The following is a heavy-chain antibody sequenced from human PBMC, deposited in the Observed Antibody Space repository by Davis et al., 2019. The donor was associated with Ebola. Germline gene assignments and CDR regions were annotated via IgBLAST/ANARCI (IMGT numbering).Heavy chain of an antibody. V-gene: IGHV1-2*02. CDR2: INPNSGGT. J-gene: IGHJ4*02. D-gene: IGHD3-16*02. CDR1: GYTFNTYY. CDR3: AIVGFGSGNYHIEY. Sequence: ASVKVSCKASGYTFNTYYINWVRQAPGQGLEWMAWINPNSGGTNFAQKFQGRVTVTRDTSIGTAYMEVNRLTSDDTAVYYCAIVGFGSGNYHIEYWGQGTLVTVSS.